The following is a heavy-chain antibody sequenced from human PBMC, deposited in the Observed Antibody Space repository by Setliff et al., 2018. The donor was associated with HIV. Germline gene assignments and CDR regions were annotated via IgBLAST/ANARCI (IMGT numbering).Heavy chain of an antibody. Sequence: GASVKVSCKASGYTFNNYYMHWVRQAPGQGLEWMGIINPSDNRTYYAQKFQGRVTMTRDTSTSSVYMELRSLRSEDTAMYYCAKTPLALVRGAQPYFDYWGQGTLVTVSS. CDR3: AKTPLALVRGAQPYFDY. J-gene: IGHJ4*02. CDR2: INPSDNRT. D-gene: IGHD3-10*01. V-gene: IGHV1-46*02. CDR1: GYTFNNYY.